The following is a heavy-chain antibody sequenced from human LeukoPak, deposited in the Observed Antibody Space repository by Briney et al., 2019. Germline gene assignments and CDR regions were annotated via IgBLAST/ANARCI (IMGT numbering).Heavy chain of an antibody. CDR2: ISSSSTYI. Sequence: KPGGSLRLSCAASGFTFSSYSMKWVRQAPGKGLEWVSSISSSSTYIYYADSVKGRFTISRDNAKNSLYLQMNSLRAEDTAVYYCARDLAVAGKYWGQGTLVTVSS. V-gene: IGHV3-21*01. D-gene: IGHD6-19*01. CDR3: ARDLAVAGKY. J-gene: IGHJ4*02. CDR1: GFTFSSYS.